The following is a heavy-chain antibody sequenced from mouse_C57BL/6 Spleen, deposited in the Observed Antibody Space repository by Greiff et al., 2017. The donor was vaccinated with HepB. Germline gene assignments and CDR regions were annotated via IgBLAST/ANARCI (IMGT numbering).Heavy chain of an antibody. Sequence: QVQLQQSGAELARPGASVKLSCKASGYTFTSYGISWVKQRPGQGLEWIGEIYPRSGNTYYNEKFKGKATLTADKSSSTAYMELRSLTSEDSAVYFCARAGSREIPSGFAYWGQGTLVTVSA. D-gene: IGHD1-1*01. CDR2: IYPRSGNT. V-gene: IGHV1-81*01. CDR1: GYTFTSYG. J-gene: IGHJ3*01. CDR3: ARAGSREIPSGFAY.